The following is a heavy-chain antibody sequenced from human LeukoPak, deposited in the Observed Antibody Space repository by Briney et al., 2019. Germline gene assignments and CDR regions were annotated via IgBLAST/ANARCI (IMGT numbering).Heavy chain of an antibody. CDR1: GGTFSSYA. CDR3: ASREVTTFVSDFDY. Sequence: ASVKVSCKAYGGTFSSYAISWVRQAPGQGLEWMGGIIPIFGTANYAQKFQGRVTITTDESTSTAYMELSSLRSEDTAVYYCASREVTTFVSDFDYWGQGTLVTVSS. J-gene: IGHJ4*02. V-gene: IGHV1-69*05. CDR2: IIPIFGTA. D-gene: IGHD4-11*01.